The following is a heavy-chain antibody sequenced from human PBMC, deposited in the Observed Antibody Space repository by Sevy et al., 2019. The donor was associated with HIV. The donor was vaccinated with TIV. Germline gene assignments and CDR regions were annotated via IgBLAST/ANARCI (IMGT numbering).Heavy chain of an antibody. CDR2: VWPIESDT. CDR3: ARGRQWPSDFDF. CDR1: GYSFPTYC. Sequence: GESLKISCQASGYSFPTYCIAWVRQMPGKGLEWVGIVWPIESDTTYSPSFQGQVTISVDKSINTVYLHWSSLKASHTGVYYCARGRQWPSDFDFWGQGTLVTVSS. D-gene: IGHD6-19*01. V-gene: IGHV5-51*01. J-gene: IGHJ4*02.